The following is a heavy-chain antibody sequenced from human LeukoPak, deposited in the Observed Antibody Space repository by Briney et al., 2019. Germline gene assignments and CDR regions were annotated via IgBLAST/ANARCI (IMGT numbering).Heavy chain of an antibody. D-gene: IGHD1-26*01. CDR2: IYYSGST. J-gene: IGHJ4*02. CDR3: ARQVVGANYFDY. Sequence: PSETLSLTCTVSGGSISSSSYYWGWIRQPPGKGLEWIGSIYYSGSTYYNPSLKSRVTISVDTSKNQFSLKLSSLTAADTAVYYCARQVVGANYFDYWGQGTLVTVSS. CDR1: GGSISSSSYY. V-gene: IGHV4-39*01.